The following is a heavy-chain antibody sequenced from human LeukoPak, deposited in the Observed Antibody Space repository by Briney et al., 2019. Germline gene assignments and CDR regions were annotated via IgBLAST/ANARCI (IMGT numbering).Heavy chain of an antibody. V-gene: IGHV4-34*01. Sequence: SETLSLTCAVYGGSFSGYYWSWIRQPPGKGLEWIGEINHRGSTNYNPSLKSRVTISVDTSKNQFSLKLSSVTAADTAVYYCARGCSGAFDYWGQGTLVTVSS. CDR2: INHRGST. J-gene: IGHJ4*02. CDR1: GGSFSGYY. D-gene: IGHD1-26*01. CDR3: ARGCSGAFDY.